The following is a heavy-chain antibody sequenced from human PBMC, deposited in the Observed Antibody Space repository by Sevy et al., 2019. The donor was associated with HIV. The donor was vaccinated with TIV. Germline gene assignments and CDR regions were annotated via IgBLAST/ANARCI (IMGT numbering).Heavy chain of an antibody. J-gene: IGHJ5*02. V-gene: IGHV3-7*04. CDR3: ARGSAGCPTA. D-gene: IGHD2-15*01. CDR1: GFSFRSYW. CDR2: IKLDGDEK. Sequence: GGSLRLSCTASGFSFRSYWMTWVRQAPGMGLEWVANIKLDGDEKYYVESLKGRFTISRDNVKNSLYLQMNNLRAEDMAVYYCARGSAGCPTAWGPGTLVTVSS.